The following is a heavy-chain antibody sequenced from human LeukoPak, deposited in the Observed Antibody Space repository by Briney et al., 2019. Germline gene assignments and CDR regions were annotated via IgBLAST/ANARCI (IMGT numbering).Heavy chain of an antibody. D-gene: IGHD5-12*01. Sequence: GASVKLSCKASGYTFTSYGISWVRQAPGQGLEWMGWISAYNGNTNYAEKFQGRVTITADESTRTSYMELRSLKSDDTAVYYCARGKSGYDYGLDHWGQGILVIVSS. CDR3: ARGKSGYDYGLDH. CDR2: ISAYNGNT. V-gene: IGHV1-18*01. CDR1: GYTFTSYG. J-gene: IGHJ4*02.